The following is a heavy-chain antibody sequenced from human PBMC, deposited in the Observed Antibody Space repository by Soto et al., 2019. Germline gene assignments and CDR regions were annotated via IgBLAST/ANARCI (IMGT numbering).Heavy chain of an antibody. Sequence: QVQVVESGGGVVQPGRSLRLSCAASGFTFSSYGLHWVRQAPGKGLEWVAVISYDGSSKYYADSVKGRFTISRDNSKNTLYLQMNSLRAEDTAVYYCAKDHIGGYNYVGPLGYWGQGTLVTVSS. J-gene: IGHJ4*02. CDR1: GFTFSSYG. V-gene: IGHV3-30*18. CDR2: ISYDGSSK. D-gene: IGHD5-18*01. CDR3: AKDHIGGYNYVGPLGY.